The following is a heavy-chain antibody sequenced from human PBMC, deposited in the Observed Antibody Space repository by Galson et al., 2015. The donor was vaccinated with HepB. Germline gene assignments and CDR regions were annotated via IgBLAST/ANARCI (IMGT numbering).Heavy chain of an antibody. V-gene: IGHV3-48*01. Sequence: SLRLSCAASGFTFSSYTMNWARQAPGKGLEWLSYISTDSSTIYYADSVKGRFTISRDNSKNTLYLQMNSLRAEDTAVYYCARGPSLYGSGSYFDYWGQGTLVTVSS. CDR1: GFTFSSYT. CDR2: ISTDSSTI. J-gene: IGHJ4*02. D-gene: IGHD3-10*01. CDR3: ARGPSLYGSGSYFDY.